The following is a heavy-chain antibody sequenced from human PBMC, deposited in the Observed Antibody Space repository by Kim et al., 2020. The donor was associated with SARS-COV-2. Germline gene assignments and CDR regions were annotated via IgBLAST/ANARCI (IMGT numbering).Heavy chain of an antibody. CDR1: GGSISGYY. J-gene: IGHJ4*02. CDR3: ARTYPDYDIMTGYYYFDY. CDR2: IYYSWST. Sequence: SETLSLTCTVSGGSISGYYWSWIRQPPGKGLEWIGYIYYSWSTNYNPSLKSRVTISVDTSKNQFSLKLRSVTAADTAVYYCARTYPDYDIMTGYYYFDYWGQGTLVTVSS. D-gene: IGHD3-9*01. V-gene: IGHV4-59*13.